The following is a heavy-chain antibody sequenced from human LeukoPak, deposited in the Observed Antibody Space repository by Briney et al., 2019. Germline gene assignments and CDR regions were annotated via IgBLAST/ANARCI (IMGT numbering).Heavy chain of an antibody. J-gene: IGHJ4*02. CDR2: ISAFNGDT. CDR1: GYSFTSYG. CDR3: ARDHKVGQTYSSGWLDH. V-gene: IGHV1-18*01. D-gene: IGHD6-19*01. Sequence: ASVKVSCKASGYSFTSYGISWVRQAPGQGLEWMGWISAFNGDTDYAQKIQGRVTLTSDTSTSTAHMEPRSLRSDDTAVYFCARDHKVGQTYSSGWLDHWGQGTLVTVSS.